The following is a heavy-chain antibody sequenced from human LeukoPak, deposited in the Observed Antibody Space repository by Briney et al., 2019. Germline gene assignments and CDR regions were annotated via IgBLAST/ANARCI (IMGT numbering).Heavy chain of an antibody. V-gene: IGHV3-23*01. CDR2: ISGSGGTT. D-gene: IGHD3-9*01. J-gene: IGHJ4*02. CDR3: AREYYDILTGYWDY. CDR1: GFTFSSYA. Sequence: GGSLRLSCAASGFTFSSYAMSWVRQAPGKGLEWVSGISGSGGTTYYADSVKGRFTISRDNAKNSLYLQMNSLRAEDTAVYYCAREYYDILTGYWDYWGQGTLVTVSS.